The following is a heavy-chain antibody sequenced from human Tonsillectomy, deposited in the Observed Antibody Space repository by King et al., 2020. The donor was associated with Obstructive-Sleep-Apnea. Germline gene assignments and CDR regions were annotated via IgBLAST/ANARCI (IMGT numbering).Heavy chain of an antibody. CDR2: ISNGGNT. CDR3: ARDYRHRRAQYDSMYV. V-gene: IGHV4-30-2*01. D-gene: IGHD4-11*01. J-gene: IGHJ6*02. Sequence: DYSWSWVGQPPGKGLEWVGSISNGGNTYYNTSLRSRLMMSVDRFRNQFSRKLTSVTAADTAVYFCARDYRHRRAQYDSMYVGGQGTTVTVS. CDR1: DYS.